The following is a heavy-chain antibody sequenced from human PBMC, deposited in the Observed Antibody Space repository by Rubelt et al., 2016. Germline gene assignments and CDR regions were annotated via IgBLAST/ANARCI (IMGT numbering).Heavy chain of an antibody. J-gene: IGHJ6*02. Sequence: EVQLLDSGGGLVQPGGSLRLSCAASGFSFSSYAMSWVRQAPGKGLEWVSGISGSGAKTYYADSVKGRFTISRDNAKNSLELQMNSLRNEDTALYFCAKDLVRNYEYYYAMDVRGQGTMVTVSS. V-gene: IGHV3-23*01. CDR2: ISGSGAKT. CDR1: GFSFSSYA. D-gene: IGHD1-7*01. CDR3: AKDLVRNYEYYYAMDV.